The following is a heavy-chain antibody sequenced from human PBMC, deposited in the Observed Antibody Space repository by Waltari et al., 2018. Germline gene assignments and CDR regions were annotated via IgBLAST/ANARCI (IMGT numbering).Heavy chain of an antibody. V-gene: IGHV4-31*03. D-gene: IGHD5-12*01. CDR1: GGSISSGGYY. Sequence: QVQLQESGPGLVKPSQTLSLTCTVSGGSISSGGYYWSWIRQHPGKGLEWIGYIYYSGSTYYNPSLKSRVTISVDTSKNQFSLKLSSVTAADTAVYYCARGSRDGYNLWILDYWGQGTLVTVSS. J-gene: IGHJ4*02. CDR2: IYYSGST. CDR3: ARGSRDGYNLWILDY.